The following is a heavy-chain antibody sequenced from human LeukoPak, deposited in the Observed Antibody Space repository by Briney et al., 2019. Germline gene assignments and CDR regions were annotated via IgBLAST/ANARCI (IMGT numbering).Heavy chain of an antibody. D-gene: IGHD1-26*01. CDR1: GFTFGSHA. V-gene: IGHV3-30-3*01. J-gene: IGHJ3*02. Sequence: GTSLRLSCAASGFTFGSHAMDWVRQAPGKGLEWVAVISYDGGNKYYADSVKGRFTISRDNSKNTLYLQMNSLRAEDTAVHYCTTSKGGSYRGAFDIWGQGTMVTVSS. CDR3: TTSKGGSYRGAFDI. CDR2: ISYDGGNK.